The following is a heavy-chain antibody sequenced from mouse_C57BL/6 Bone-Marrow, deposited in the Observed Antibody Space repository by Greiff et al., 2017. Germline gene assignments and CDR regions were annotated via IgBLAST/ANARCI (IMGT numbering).Heavy chain of an antibody. J-gene: IGHJ4*01. CDR1: GYTFTDYY. CDR3: ASLSGVYYHGDYAMDY. Sequence: VKLVESGAELVRPGASVKLSCKASGYTFTDYYINWVKQRPGQGLEWIARIYPGSGNTYYNEKFKGKATLTAEKSSSTAYMQLSSLTSEDSAVYFCASLSGVYYHGDYAMDYWGQGTSVTVSS. D-gene: IGHD1-1*01. V-gene: IGHV1-76*01. CDR2: IYPGSGNT.